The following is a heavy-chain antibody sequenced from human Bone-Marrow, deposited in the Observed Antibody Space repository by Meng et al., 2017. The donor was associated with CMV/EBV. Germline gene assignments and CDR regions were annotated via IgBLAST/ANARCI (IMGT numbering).Heavy chain of an antibody. V-gene: IGHV1-18*01. CDR2: ISAYNGNT. D-gene: IGHD3-10*01. CDR1: GYTFTSYG. CDR3: ARASGVGSGSYYNPYYYYYYGMDV. Sequence: ASGKVSGKASGYTFTSYGTSWVRQAPGQGLEWMGWISAYNGNTNYAQKLQGRVTMTTDTSTSTAYMELRSLRSDDTAVYYCARASGVGSGSYYNPYYYYYYGMDVWGQGTTVTVSS. J-gene: IGHJ6*02.